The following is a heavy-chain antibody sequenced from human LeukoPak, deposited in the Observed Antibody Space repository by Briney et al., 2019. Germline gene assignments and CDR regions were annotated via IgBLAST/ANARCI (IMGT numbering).Heavy chain of an antibody. D-gene: IGHD3-10*01. V-gene: IGHV3-66*01. Sequence: PGGSLQLSCAASGFTVSSNHMTWVRQAPGKGLEWVSIIYSGGNTYYADSAKGRFTISRDNSKNTLYLQMSSLRAEDTAVYYCARGHSGTSFFDYWGQGILVTVSS. CDR1: GFTVSSNH. CDR2: IYSGGNT. J-gene: IGHJ4*02. CDR3: ARGHSGTSFFDY.